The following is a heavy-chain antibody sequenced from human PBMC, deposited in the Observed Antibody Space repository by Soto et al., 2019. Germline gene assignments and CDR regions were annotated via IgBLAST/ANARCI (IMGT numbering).Heavy chain of an antibody. V-gene: IGHV3-21*01. CDR2: ISSSSSYI. D-gene: IGHD1-20*01. CDR3: ARGAPEKGHDNWNEPPSQKIDY. CDR1: GFTFSSYS. J-gene: IGHJ4*02. Sequence: GGSLRLSCAASGFTFSSYSMNWVRQAPGKGLEWVSSISSSSSYIYYADSVKGRFTISRDNAKNSLYLQMNSLRAEDTDVYYVARGAPEKGHDNWNEPPSQKIDYWGQGTLVTVSS.